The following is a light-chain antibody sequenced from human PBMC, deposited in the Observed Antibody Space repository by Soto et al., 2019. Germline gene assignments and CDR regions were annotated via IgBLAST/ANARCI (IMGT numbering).Light chain of an antibody. CDR2: DAS. CDR3: QQRSNLPRT. Sequence: EIVLTQSPATLSLSPGERATLSCRASQSVSSYLAWYQQKPGQAPRLLIYDASNRATGIPARFRGSGSRTDFTLTISSLEPEDFAVYYCQQRSNLPRTFGQGTKVEIK. J-gene: IGKJ1*01. V-gene: IGKV3-11*01. CDR1: QSVSSY.